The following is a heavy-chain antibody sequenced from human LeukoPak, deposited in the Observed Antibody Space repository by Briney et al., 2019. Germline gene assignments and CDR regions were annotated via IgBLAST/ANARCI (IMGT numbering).Heavy chain of an antibody. CDR2: IYYSGST. J-gene: IGHJ4*02. Sequence: SETLSLTCTVSVGSISSYYWSWIRQPPGKGLEWIGYIYYSGSTNYNPSLKSRVTISVDTSKNQFSLKLSSVTAADTAVYYCARQGGGWLIDYWGQGTLVTVSS. CDR3: ARQGGGWLIDY. CDR1: VGSISSYY. V-gene: IGHV4-59*08. D-gene: IGHD6-19*01.